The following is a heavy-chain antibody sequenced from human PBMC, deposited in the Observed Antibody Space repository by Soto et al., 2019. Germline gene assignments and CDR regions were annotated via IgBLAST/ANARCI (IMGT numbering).Heavy chain of an antibody. J-gene: IGHJ6*02. Sequence: SVKVSCKASGGTFSSYAISWVRRAPGQGLEWMGGIIPISDTTNYAQKFQGRVTITADESTSTAYMELSSLRSEDTAVYYCARSQGSSTSLEIYYYYYYGMDVWGQGTTVTVSS. V-gene: IGHV1-69*13. D-gene: IGHD2-2*01. CDR2: IIPISDTT. CDR3: ARSQGSSTSLEIYYYYYYGMDV. CDR1: GGTFSSYA.